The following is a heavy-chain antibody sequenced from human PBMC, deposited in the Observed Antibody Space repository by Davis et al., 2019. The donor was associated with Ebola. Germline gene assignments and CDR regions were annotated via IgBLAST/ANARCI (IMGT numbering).Heavy chain of an antibody. V-gene: IGHV1-46*01. CDR2: VNPAGGST. CDR3: ARVWSDVLTGYSTNYLDY. D-gene: IGHD3-9*01. J-gene: IGHJ4*02. Sequence: AASVKVSCKASGYTFTNFYIHWVRQAPGQGLEWMGLVNPAGGSTTYAQKFQGRVTMTRDTSATTVYMELSRLRSEGTAIYYCARVWSDVLTGYSTNYLDYWGQGTLVTVSS. CDR1: GYTFTNFY.